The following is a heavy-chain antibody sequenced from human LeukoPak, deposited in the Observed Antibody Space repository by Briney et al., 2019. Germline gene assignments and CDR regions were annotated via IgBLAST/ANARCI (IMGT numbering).Heavy chain of an antibody. CDR2: IYYSGNT. J-gene: IGHJ4*02. Sequence: PSETLPLTCTVSGVSISSSNSYWGWIRQPPGKGLEWIGSIYYSGNTYYNASLKSQVSISIDTSKNQFSPRLTSVTAADTAVYYCARQTGSGLFILPGGQGTLVTVSS. D-gene: IGHD3/OR15-3a*01. CDR1: GVSISSSNSY. CDR3: ARQTGSGLFILP. V-gene: IGHV4-39*01.